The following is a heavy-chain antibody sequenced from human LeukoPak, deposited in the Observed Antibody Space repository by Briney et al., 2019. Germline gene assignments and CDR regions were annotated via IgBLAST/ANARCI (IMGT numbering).Heavy chain of an antibody. CDR2: ISYDGSNK. D-gene: IGHD4-17*01. CDR1: GFTFSSYG. Sequence: GGSLRLSCAASGFTFSSYGMHWVRQAPGKGLEWVAVISYDGSNKYYADSVKGRFTISRDNSKNTLHLQMNSLRAEDTAVYYCAKDRSLRPDYWGQGTLVTVSS. V-gene: IGHV3-30*18. CDR3: AKDRSLRPDY. J-gene: IGHJ4*02.